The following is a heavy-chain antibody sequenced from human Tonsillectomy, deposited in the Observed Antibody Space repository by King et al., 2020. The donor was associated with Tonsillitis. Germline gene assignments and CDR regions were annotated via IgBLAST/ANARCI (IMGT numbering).Heavy chain of an antibody. CDR2: INPDSGGT. Sequence: VQLVQSGAEMRKPGASLKVSCKASGYAFTAYYITWVRQAPGQGLEWMGWINPDSGGTDSARKFQGRLTMTSDASINTVYMSLGSLTSDDTAIYYCAILGLAAGVTYWGQGTLVTVSS. CDR1: GYAFTAYY. J-gene: IGHJ4*02. CDR3: AILGLAAGVTY. V-gene: IGHV1-2*02. D-gene: IGHD3-9*01.